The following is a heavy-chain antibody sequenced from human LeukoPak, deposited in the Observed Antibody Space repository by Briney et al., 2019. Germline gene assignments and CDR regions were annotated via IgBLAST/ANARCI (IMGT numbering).Heavy chain of an antibody. CDR2: ISFTGDI. D-gene: IGHD2-2*01. CDR3: ARDAGSTSATYYYYGMDV. V-gene: IGHV3-69-1*01. J-gene: IGHJ6*02. Sequence: GGSLRLSCAASGFSFSDYAMNWVRQAPGGGLEWVSSISFTGDIDYADSVKGRFTISRDNAKNSLYLQMNSLRAEDTAVYYCARDAGSTSATYYYYGMDVWGQGTTATVSS. CDR1: GFSFSDYA.